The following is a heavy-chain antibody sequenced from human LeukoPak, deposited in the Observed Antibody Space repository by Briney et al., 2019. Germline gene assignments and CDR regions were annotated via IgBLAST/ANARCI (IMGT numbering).Heavy chain of an antibody. CDR2: INSGDNS. D-gene: IGHD1-26*01. CDR3: ATESGTYSGTCFDY. V-gene: IGHV3-53*01. CDR1: GFTVSSNY. J-gene: IGHJ4*02. Sequence: GGSLRLSCAVSGFTVSSNYMSWVRQTPGKGLEWVSLINSGDNSYYADSVKGRFTISRDNAKNSLYLQMNSLRAEDTAVYYCATESGTYSGTCFDYWGQGNLVTVSS.